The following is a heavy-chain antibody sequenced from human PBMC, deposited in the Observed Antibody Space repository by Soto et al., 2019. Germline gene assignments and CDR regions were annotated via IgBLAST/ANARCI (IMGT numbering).Heavy chain of an antibody. CDR3: ARGGYSSSFDYFRF. Sequence: SETLSLTCTVSGGSINNHYWSWIRQPPGKGLEWIGYIYYSGSTYYNPSLKSRVTISVDTSKNQFSLKLSSVTAADTAVYYCARGGYSSSFDYFRFWGQGTLVTVSS. CDR1: GGSINNHY. D-gene: IGHD6-6*01. J-gene: IGHJ4*02. V-gene: IGHV4-30-4*08. CDR2: IYYSGST.